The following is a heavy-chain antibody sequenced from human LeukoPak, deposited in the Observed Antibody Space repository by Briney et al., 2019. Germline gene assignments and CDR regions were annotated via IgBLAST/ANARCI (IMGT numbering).Heavy chain of an antibody. CDR3: ARGYCSGGSCYYYMDV. D-gene: IGHD2-15*01. CDR2: ISSSSSYI. J-gene: IGHJ6*03. V-gene: IGHV3-21*01. Sequence: GGSLRLSCAASGFTFSSYSMNWVRQAPGKGLEWVSSISSSSSYIYYGDSVKGRFTISRDNAKNSLYLQMNSLRAEDTAVYYCARGYCSGGSCYYYMDVWGKGTTVTVSS. CDR1: GFTFSSYS.